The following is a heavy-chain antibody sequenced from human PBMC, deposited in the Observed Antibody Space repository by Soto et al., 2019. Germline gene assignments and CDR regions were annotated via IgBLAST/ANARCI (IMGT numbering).Heavy chain of an antibody. D-gene: IGHD5-18*01. Sequence: NPSETLSLTCTVSGGSISSSSYYWGWIRQPPGKGLEWIGSIYYSGSTYYNPSLKGRVTISVDTSKNQFSLKLSSVTAADTAVYYCARSEWIQLWLQPYYFDYWGQGTLVTVSS. V-gene: IGHV4-39*01. CDR3: ARSEWIQLWLQPYYFDY. CDR2: IYYSGST. CDR1: GGSISSSSYY. J-gene: IGHJ4*02.